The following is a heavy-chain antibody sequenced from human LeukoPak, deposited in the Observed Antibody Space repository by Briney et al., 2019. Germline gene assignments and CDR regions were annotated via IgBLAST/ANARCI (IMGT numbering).Heavy chain of an antibody. V-gene: IGHV4-61*02. CDR1: GGAINSGSYH. Sequence: PSETLSLTCTVSGGAINSGSYHWSWIRQPAGKGLEWIGRIHTSGSTNYNPSLNSRVTISLDTSKNQFSLNLSSVTAADTAVYYCARGGSYSDFDSWGQGILVTVSS. D-gene: IGHD1-26*01. CDR2: IHTSGST. J-gene: IGHJ4*02. CDR3: ARGGSYSDFDS.